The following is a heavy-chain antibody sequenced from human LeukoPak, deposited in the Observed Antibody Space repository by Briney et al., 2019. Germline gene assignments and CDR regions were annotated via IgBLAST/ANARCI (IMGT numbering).Heavy chain of an antibody. V-gene: IGHV1-46*01. CDR2: INPSGGST. CDR3: ARATLSDYYFNY. J-gene: IGHJ4*02. CDR1: GYTFTSYY. Sequence: TSVKVSCKASGYTFTSYYMHWVRQAPGQGLEWMGIINPSGGSTSYAQKFQGRVTMTRDTSTNTVYMELSSLRSEDTAVYFCARATLSDYYFNYWGQGTLVTVSS.